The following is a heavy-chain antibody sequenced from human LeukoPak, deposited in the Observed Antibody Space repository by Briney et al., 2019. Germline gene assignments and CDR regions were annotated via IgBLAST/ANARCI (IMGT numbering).Heavy chain of an antibody. J-gene: IGHJ4*02. CDR1: GVSFNDYY. Sequence: PAETLSLTCAVSGVSFNDYYWGWVRQTPGKGLEWIGEINHSGYTNDSPSLKSRVTLSIDTSRKQLSLNLRSVTVADAGIYYCTRMSTGHDYWGQGTLVTVSS. CDR2: INHSGYT. V-gene: IGHV4-34*01. CDR3: TRMSTGHDY. D-gene: IGHD5/OR15-5a*01.